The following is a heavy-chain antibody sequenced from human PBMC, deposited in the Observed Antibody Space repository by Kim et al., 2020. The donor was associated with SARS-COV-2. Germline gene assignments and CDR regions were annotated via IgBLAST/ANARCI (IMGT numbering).Heavy chain of an antibody. J-gene: IGHJ4*02. CDR1: GFTFSSYW. CDR3: ARVFPYYYGSGSYRDY. V-gene: IGHV3-7*01. D-gene: IGHD3-10*01. Sequence: GGSLRLSCAASGFTFSSYWMSWVRQAPGKGLEWVANIKQDGSEKYYVDSVKGRFTISRDNAKNSLYLQMNSLRAEDTAVYYCARVFPYYYGSGSYRDYWGQGTLVTVSS. CDR2: IKQDGSEK.